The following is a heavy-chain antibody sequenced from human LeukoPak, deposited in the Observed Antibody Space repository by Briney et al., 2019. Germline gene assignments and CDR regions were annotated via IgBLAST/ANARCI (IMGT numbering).Heavy chain of an antibody. CDR1: GGSISSYY. D-gene: IGHD3-10*01. J-gene: IGHJ5*02. CDR2: IYYSGST. Sequence: SETLSPTCTVSGGSISSYYWSWIRQPPGKGLEWIGYIYYSGSTNYNPSLKSRVTISVDTSKNQFSLKLSSVTAADTAVYYCARVLPNRLLWFGVRAGWFDPWGQGTLVTVSS. CDR3: ARVLPNRLLWFGVRAGWFDP. V-gene: IGHV4-59*01.